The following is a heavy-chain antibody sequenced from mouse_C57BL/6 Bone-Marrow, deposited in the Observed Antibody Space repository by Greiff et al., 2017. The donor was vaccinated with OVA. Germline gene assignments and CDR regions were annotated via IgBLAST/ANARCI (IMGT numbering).Heavy chain of an antibody. V-gene: IGHV1-69*01. CDR2: IDPSDSYT. CDR1: GYTFTSYW. J-gene: IGHJ3*01. CDR3: ARSTTVVAPGFAY. D-gene: IGHD1-1*01. Sequence: QVQLQQPGAELVMPGASVKLSCKASGYTFTSYWMHWVKQRPGQGLEWIGEIDPSDSYTNYNQKFKGKSTLTVDKSSSTAYMQLSSLTSEDSAVYYCARSTTVVAPGFAYWGQGTLVTVSA.